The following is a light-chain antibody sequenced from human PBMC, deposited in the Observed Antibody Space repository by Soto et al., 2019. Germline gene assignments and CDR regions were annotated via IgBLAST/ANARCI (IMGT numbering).Light chain of an antibody. CDR2: EGS. J-gene: IGLJ2*01. CDR1: SSDVGSYNL. V-gene: IGLV2-23*01. Sequence: QSVLTQPASVSGSPGQSITISCTGTSSDVGSYNLVSWYQQHPGKAPKLMIYEGSKRPSGVSNRFSGSKSGNTASLTISGLQAEDEADYYCCSYARSSTLAVFGGGTKLTVL. CDR3: CSYARSSTLAV.